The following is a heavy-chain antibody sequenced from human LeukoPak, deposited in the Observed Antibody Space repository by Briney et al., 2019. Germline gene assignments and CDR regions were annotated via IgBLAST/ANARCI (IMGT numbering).Heavy chain of an antibody. J-gene: IGHJ4*02. D-gene: IGHD3-22*01. CDR3: AKEEETYYYDSSGYYYHFDY. CDR1: GFTFSSYA. Sequence: GGSLRLSCAASGFTFSSYAMSWVRQAPGKGLEWVSAISGSGGSTYYADSVKGRFTISRDNSKNTLYLQMNSLRAEDTAVYYCAKEEETYYYDSSGYYYHFDYWGRGTLVTVSS. CDR2: ISGSGGST. V-gene: IGHV3-23*01.